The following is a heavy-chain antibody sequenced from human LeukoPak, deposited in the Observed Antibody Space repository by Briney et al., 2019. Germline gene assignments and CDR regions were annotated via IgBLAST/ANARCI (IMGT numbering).Heavy chain of an antibody. CDR2: INPSGGST. CDR3: ARDRRILTGPDY. CDR1: GYTFTSYY. V-gene: IGHV1-46*01. Sequence: GASVKVSCKASGYTFTSYYMHWVRQAPGQGLEWMGIINPSGGSTSYAQKFQGRVTMTRDMSTSTVYMELSSLRSDDTAVYYCARDRRILTGPDYWGQGTLVTVFS. J-gene: IGHJ4*02. D-gene: IGHD3-9*01.